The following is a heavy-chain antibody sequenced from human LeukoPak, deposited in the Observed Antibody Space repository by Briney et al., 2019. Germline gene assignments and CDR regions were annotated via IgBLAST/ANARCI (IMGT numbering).Heavy chain of an antibody. CDR2: IYYSGST. CDR3: ARNVALPVYYYYGMDV. CDR1: GGSISSGGYY. Sequence: SETLSLTCTVSGGSISSGGYYWSWIRQHPGTGLEWIGYIYYSGSTYYNPSLKSRVTILVDTSKNQFSLKLSSVTAADTAVYYCARNVALPVYYYYGMDVWGKGTTVTVSS. J-gene: IGHJ6*04. V-gene: IGHV4-31*03. D-gene: IGHD3-10*02.